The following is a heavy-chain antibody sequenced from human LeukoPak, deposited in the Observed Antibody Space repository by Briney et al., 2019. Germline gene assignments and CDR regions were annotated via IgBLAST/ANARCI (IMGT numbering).Heavy chain of an antibody. V-gene: IGHV3-48*04. CDR1: GFTFSNYG. D-gene: IGHD3-10*01. CDR2: ISSSGSII. Sequence: AGGSLRLSCAASGFTFSNYGMHWVRQAPGKGLEWVSYISSSGSIIYYSDSVKGRFTISRDNAKNSLYLQMNSLRAEDTAVYYCARDFGYFWGQGTLVTVSS. CDR3: ARDFGYF. J-gene: IGHJ4*02.